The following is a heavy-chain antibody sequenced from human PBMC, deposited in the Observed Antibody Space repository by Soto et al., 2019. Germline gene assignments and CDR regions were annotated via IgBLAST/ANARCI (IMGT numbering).Heavy chain of an antibody. CDR1: GGSISSSTSS. CDR2: MYGSGTA. J-gene: IGHJ4*02. V-gene: IGHV4-39*02. Sequence: QLQLQESGPGLVKPSETLSLTCTVSGGSISSSTSSWGWIRQPPGKGLEWIGSMYGSGTAYYNPSLRSRVNVSVDPSKNQFSLRLSTVTAADPAVYFCARDPRQGRQDYFDYWGQGTLVTVSS. CDR3: ARDPRQGRQDYFDY.